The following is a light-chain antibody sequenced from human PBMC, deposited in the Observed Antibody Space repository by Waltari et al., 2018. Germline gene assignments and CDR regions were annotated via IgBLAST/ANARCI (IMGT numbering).Light chain of an antibody. V-gene: IGKV3-11*01. CDR2: DAS. Sequence: EIVLTQSPATLSLSPGEGATLSRRASQSISSYLAWYQQKRGQAPRLLIYDASNRATGIPARFSGSGSGTDFTLTISNVEPEDFAVYYCQQRSTWPPYTFGQGTKLEIK. J-gene: IGKJ2*01. CDR3: QQRSTWPPYT. CDR1: QSISSY.